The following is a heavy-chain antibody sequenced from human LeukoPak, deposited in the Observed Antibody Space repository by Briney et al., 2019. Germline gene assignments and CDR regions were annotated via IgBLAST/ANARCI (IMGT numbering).Heavy chain of an antibody. J-gene: IGHJ5*02. CDR2: INPNSGGT. Sequence: GASVKVSCKASGYTFTGYYMHWVRQAPGQGLEWMGWINPNSGGTNYAQKFQGRVTMTRDTSISTAYMELSSLRSEDTAVYYCARVLAAGPVNWFDPWGQGTLVTVSS. CDR1: GYTFTGYY. D-gene: IGHD6-13*01. V-gene: IGHV1-2*02. CDR3: ARVLAAGPVNWFDP.